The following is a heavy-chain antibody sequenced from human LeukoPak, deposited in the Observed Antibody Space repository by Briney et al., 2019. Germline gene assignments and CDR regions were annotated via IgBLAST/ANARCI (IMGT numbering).Heavy chain of an antibody. CDR3: ARDRRGGFDY. Sequence: GGSLRLSCAASGFTFSNYAMNWVRQAPGKGLEWVSYISSSGSTIYYADSVKGRFTISRDNAKNSLYLQMNSLRAEDTAVYYCARDRRGGFDYWGQGTLVTVSS. V-gene: IGHV3-48*03. J-gene: IGHJ4*02. D-gene: IGHD3-10*01. CDR1: GFTFSNYA. CDR2: ISSSGSTI.